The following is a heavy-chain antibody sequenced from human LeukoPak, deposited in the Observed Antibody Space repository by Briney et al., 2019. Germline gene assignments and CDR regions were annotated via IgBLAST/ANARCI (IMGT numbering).Heavy chain of an antibody. Sequence: ASVKVSCKASGYTFTSYGISWVRQAPEQGLEWMGWISAYNGNTNYAQKLQGRVTMTTDTSTSTAYMELRSLRSDDTAVYYCARDRYYYDSSGYEPFYYYYGMDVWGQGTTVTVSS. CDR2: ISAYNGNT. CDR1: GYTFTSYG. V-gene: IGHV1-18*01. J-gene: IGHJ6*02. CDR3: ARDRYYYDSSGYEPFYYYYGMDV. D-gene: IGHD3-22*01.